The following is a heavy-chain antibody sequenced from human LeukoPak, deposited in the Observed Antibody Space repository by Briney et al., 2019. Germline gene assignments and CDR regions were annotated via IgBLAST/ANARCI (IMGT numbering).Heavy chain of an antibody. CDR1: GYTLTELS. CDR3: ARELQTTAAAARYDAFDI. D-gene: IGHD6-13*01. CDR2: FDPEDGET. V-gene: IGHV1-24*01. Sequence: SVKVSCKVSGYTLTELSMHWVRQAPGKGLEWMGGFDPEDGETIYAQKFQGRVTMTEDTSTDTAYMELRSLRSDDTAVYYCARELQTTAAAARYDAFDIWGQGTMVTVSS. J-gene: IGHJ3*02.